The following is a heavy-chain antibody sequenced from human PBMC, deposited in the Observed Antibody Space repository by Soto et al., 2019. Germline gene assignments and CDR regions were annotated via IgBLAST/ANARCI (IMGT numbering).Heavy chain of an antibody. CDR2: INAGNGNT. Sequence: ASVKVSCKASGYTFISYAMHWVRQAPGQRLEWMGWINAGNGNTKYSQKFQGRVTITRDTSASTAYMELSSLRSEDTAVYYCARRIAARRGYGMDVWGQGTTVTVSS. D-gene: IGHD6-6*01. V-gene: IGHV1-3*01. CDR1: GYTFISYA. CDR3: ARRIAARRGYGMDV. J-gene: IGHJ6*02.